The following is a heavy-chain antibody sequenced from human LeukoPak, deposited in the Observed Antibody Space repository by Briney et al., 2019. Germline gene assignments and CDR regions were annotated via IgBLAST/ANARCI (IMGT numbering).Heavy chain of an antibody. CDR1: GGSFSDYY. V-gene: IGHV4-34*01. Sequence: KPSETLSLTCAVYGGSFSDYYWTWIRQPPGKGLEWIGEINHSGSTNYNPSLKGRVTISVDTSKNQFSLKLSSVTAADTAVYYCARVYYDSSGYYRWPVGSFWGQGTLVTVSS. J-gene: IGHJ4*02. D-gene: IGHD3-22*01. CDR3: ARVYYDSSGYYRWPVGSF. CDR2: INHSGST.